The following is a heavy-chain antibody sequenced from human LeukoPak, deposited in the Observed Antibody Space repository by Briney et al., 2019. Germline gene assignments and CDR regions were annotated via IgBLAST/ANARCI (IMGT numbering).Heavy chain of an antibody. CDR2: IYTSGST. V-gene: IGHV4-4*07. J-gene: IGHJ4*02. CDR3: ARVSSEQWLVPDGPLDY. D-gene: IGHD6-19*01. CDR1: GGSISSYY. Sequence: PSETLSLTCTVSGGSISSYYWSWIRQPAGKGLEWIGRIYTSGSTNYNPSLTSRVTMSVDTSKNQFSLKLSSVTAADTAVYYCARVSSEQWLVPDGPLDYWGQGTLVTVSS.